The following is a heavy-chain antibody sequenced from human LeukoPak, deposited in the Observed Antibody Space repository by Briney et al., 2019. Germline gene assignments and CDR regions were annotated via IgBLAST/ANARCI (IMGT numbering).Heavy chain of an antibody. Sequence: PSETLSLTCTVSGGSISNYYWSWIRRPAGKGLEWIGRIYTSGNIKFNPSLESRVTMSIDTSKNQFSLKLSSVTAADTAVYYCARDRYYYGSGSSPFDYWGQGTLVTVSS. CDR2: IYTSGNI. CDR1: GGSISNYY. CDR3: ARDRYYYGSGSSPFDY. J-gene: IGHJ4*02. V-gene: IGHV4-4*07. D-gene: IGHD3-10*01.